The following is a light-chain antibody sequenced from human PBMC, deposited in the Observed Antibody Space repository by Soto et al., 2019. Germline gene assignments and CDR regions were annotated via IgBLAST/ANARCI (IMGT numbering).Light chain of an antibody. V-gene: IGKV1-39*01. CDR3: QQTYTSVAT. Sequence: DIQVTQSPSSLSASVGDSVTLSCQTRQRVDSYIHWYQHQSGKPPKLLIYAASTLQDGVPSRFSGGGSGTAFSLIITGLQPGDSATYYCQQTYTSVATFGQGTKG. CDR1: QRVDSY. CDR2: AAS. J-gene: IGKJ1*01.